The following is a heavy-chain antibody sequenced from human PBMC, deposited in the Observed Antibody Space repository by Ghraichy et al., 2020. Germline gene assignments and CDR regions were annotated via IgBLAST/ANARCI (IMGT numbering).Heavy chain of an antibody. Sequence: GESLRLSCVASGFTFSSYWMHWVRQAPGKGLVWVSRINSDGSSTSYADSVKGRFTISRDNAKNTLYLQMNSLRAEDTAVYYCARRYYYDSSGYYHELDYWGQGTLVTVSS. J-gene: IGHJ4*02. V-gene: IGHV3-74*01. CDR3: ARRYYYDSSGYYHELDY. CDR2: INSDGSST. CDR1: GFTFSSYW. D-gene: IGHD3-22*01.